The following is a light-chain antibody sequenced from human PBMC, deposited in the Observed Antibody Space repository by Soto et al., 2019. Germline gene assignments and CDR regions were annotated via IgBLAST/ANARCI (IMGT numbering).Light chain of an antibody. J-gene: IGLJ3*02. V-gene: IGLV2-14*01. CDR3: SSYTGSSTLV. CDR2: EVS. CDR1: SSDIGIHNY. Sequence: QSVLTRPAAVSGSSGQSITISCTGTSSDIGIHNYVSWYQQHPGKTPKLLIYEVSNRPSGVSNRFSGSKSGNTASLTISGLQAEDEADYYCSSYTGSSTLVFGGGTKVTVL.